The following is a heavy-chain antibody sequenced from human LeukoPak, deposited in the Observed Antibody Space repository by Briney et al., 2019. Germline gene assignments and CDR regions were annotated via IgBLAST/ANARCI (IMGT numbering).Heavy chain of an antibody. Sequence: SETLSLTCAVYGGSFSGYYWSWIRQPPGKGLEWIGEINHSGSTNYNPSLKSRVTISVDTSKNQFSLKLSSVTAADTAVYYCARRGIWQLDVWGKGTTVTVSS. D-gene: IGHD6-6*01. CDR1: GGSFSGYY. V-gene: IGHV4-34*01. CDR3: ARRGIWQLDV. J-gene: IGHJ6*04. CDR2: INHSGST.